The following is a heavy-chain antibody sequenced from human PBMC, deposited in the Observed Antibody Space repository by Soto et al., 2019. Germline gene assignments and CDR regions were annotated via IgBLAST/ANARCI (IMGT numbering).Heavy chain of an antibody. V-gene: IGHV3-23*01. CDR3: ATGLDASGYCTNGVCHGQGAFDI. CDR1: GLTFSSYA. CDR2: ISGSGGST. J-gene: IGHJ3*02. D-gene: IGHD2-8*01. Sequence: PGGSLRHSCAASGLTFSSYAMIWVRQAPGKGLEWVSAISGSGGSTYYADSVKGRFTISRDNSKNTLYLQMNSLRAEDTAVYYCATGLDASGYCTNGVCHGQGAFDIWGQGTMVTVSS.